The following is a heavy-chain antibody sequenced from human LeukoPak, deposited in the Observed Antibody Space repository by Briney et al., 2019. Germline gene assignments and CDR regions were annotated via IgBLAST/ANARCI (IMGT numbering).Heavy chain of an antibody. CDR2: ITGSGDST. V-gene: IGHV3-23*01. CDR1: GFTFMTYA. J-gene: IGHJ4*02. D-gene: IGHD2/OR15-2a*01. CDR3: AKKNPSTD. Sequence: GGSLRLSRAASGFTFMTYAMTWVRQAPGKGLEWVSSITGSGDSTYYADSVKGRFTISRDNSKNTLYLQMNSLRADDTAVYYCAKKNPSTDWGQGTLVTVSS.